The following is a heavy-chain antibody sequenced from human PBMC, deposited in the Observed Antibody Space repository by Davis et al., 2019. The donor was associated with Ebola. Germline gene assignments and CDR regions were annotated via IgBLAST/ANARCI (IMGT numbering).Heavy chain of an antibody. CDR1: GFTFSSYA. CDR2: ISNDGRNK. Sequence: PGGSLRLSCAASGFTFSSYAMYWVRQAPGKGLEWVAVISNDGRNKYYADSVKGRFTISRDNSKKTLYLQMNSLRAEDTAVYYCARDRTMVRGVITLKNYYYGMDVWGQGTTVTVSS. D-gene: IGHD3-10*01. CDR3: ARDRTMVRGVITLKNYYYGMDV. J-gene: IGHJ6*02. V-gene: IGHV3-30*04.